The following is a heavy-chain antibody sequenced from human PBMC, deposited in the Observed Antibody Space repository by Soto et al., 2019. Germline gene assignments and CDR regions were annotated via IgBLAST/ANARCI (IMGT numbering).Heavy chain of an antibody. CDR1: GFTFSSYS. J-gene: IGHJ6*02. V-gene: IGHV3-21*02. Sequence: DVQLVESGGGLVKPGGSLRLSCAASGFTFSSYSMNWVRQAPGKGLEWVSSISTSSTYIYYADSMKGRFTISRDNAKNLLFLQMNSLRAEDTAVYFCARGYGDYGGDFYYGMAVWGQGTTVTVSS. CDR3: ARGYGDYGGDFYYGMAV. D-gene: IGHD4-17*01. CDR2: ISTSSTYI.